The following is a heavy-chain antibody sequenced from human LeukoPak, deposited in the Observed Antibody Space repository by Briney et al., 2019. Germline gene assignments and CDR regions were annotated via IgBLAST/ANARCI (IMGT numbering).Heavy chain of an antibody. V-gene: IGHV3-21*01. CDR1: GFTFSSYS. CDR3: ARDPGYCSGGSCYPYYFDY. CDR2: ISSSSSYI. D-gene: IGHD2-15*01. Sequence: PGGSLRLSCAASGFTFSSYSMNWVRQAPGKGLEWVSSISSSSSYIYYADSVKGRFTISRDNAKNSLYLQMNSLRAEDTAVYYCARDPGYCSGGSCYPYYFDYWGQGTLVTVSS. J-gene: IGHJ4*02.